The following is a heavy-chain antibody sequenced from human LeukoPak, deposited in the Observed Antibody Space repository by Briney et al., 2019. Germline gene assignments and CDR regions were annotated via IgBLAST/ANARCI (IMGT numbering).Heavy chain of an antibody. V-gene: IGHV4-31*03. CDR2: IYDSGTT. CDR1: GGSISSGGYY. D-gene: IGHD1-14*01. J-gene: IGHJ4*02. Sequence: SQTLSLTCIVSGGSISSGGYYWSWIRQHPGKGLEWIGYIYDSGTTYYNPSLKSRVSISVDTSKNQFSLKLSSVTAADTAVYYCARGGDRRGFDYWSQGTLVTVSS. CDR3: ARGGDRRGFDY.